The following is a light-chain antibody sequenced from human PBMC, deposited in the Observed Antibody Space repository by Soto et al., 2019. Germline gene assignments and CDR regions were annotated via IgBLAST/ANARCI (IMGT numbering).Light chain of an antibody. V-gene: IGKV3-20*01. CDR3: QQYGDSQFT. CDR2: ASS. J-gene: IGKJ3*01. CDR1: QSISSSY. Sequence: EIVLTQSPGTLSLSPGERATLSGRASQSISSSYLAWFQQKPGQAPRLLIYASSSRASGIPDRFSGSGSGTDFTLTISRLEPEDFAVYYCQQYGDSQFTFGPGTKVDIK.